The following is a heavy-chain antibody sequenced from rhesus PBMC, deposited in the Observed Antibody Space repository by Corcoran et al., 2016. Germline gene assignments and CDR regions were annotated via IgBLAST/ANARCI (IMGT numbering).Heavy chain of an antibody. D-gene: IGHD1-44*01. J-gene: IGHJ4*01. V-gene: IGHV3S5*01. Sequence: EVQLVESGGGLVQPGGSLRLSCAASGLTFSYYDINCVRQVPGKGLEWVSYIIKSGGSTYYADSVKCRFTISRDNSKTTLSLQMNSLRAEDTAVYYCAIRGSTSLFDYWGQGVLVTVSS. CDR2: YIIKSGGST. CDR1: GLTFSYYD. CDR3: AIRGSTSLFDY.